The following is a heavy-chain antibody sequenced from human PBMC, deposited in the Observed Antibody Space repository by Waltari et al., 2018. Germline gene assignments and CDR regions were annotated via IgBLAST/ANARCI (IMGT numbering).Heavy chain of an antibody. V-gene: IGHV4-34*02. CDR3: ARVFGYYYYYMDV. D-gene: IGHD3-3*01. J-gene: IGHJ6*03. CDR2: INDSGRT. CDR1: GGSLSGYH. Sequence: QVQLQQWGAGLLKPSETLSLTCDVSGGSLSGYHWTWIRQPPGKGLEWIGEINDSGRTTYNPSLESRVTVSIDTAMNQFSLRVRSVTAADTAVYYCARVFGYYYYYMDVWGKGTTVTISS.